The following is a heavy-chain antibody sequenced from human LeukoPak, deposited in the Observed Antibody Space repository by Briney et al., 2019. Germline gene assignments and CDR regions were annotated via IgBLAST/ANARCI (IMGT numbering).Heavy chain of an antibody. CDR3: AKGKGSSSSSIDW. J-gene: IGHJ4*02. D-gene: IGHD2-15*01. CDR2: IKQDGSEK. Sequence: GGSLRLSCAASGFTFSSYWMSWVRQAPGKGLEWVANIKQDGSEKYYVDSVKGRFTISRDNSKNTLYLQIHSLRAEDTAVYYCAKGKGSSSSSIDWWGQGALVTVSS. CDR1: GFTFSSYW. V-gene: IGHV3-7*03.